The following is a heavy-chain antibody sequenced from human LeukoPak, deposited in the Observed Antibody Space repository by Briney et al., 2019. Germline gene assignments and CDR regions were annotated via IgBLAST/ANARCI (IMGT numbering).Heavy chain of an antibody. J-gene: IGHJ6*03. Sequence: GGSLRLSCAASGFSLSNYGMHWVRPAPGKGLEWVAALLYDGNTKHYADSVKGRFTISRDISKNSFYLQMNSLTAEDTAVYYCARDHRPEIQYYYMDVWGKGTTVAVS. V-gene: IGHV3-33*01. CDR2: LLYDGNTK. CDR3: ARDHRPEIQYYYMDV. CDR1: GFSLSNYG. D-gene: IGHD1-14*01.